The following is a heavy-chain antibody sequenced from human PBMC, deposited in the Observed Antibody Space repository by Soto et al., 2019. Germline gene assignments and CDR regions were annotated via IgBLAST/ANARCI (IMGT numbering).Heavy chain of an antibody. V-gene: IGHV3-48*02. Sequence: VGSLRLSCAASGFTFSSYSMNWVRHSPGKGLEWVSYISSSSSTIYYADSVKGRFTISRDNAKNSLYLQMNSLRDEDTAVYYCARDRAIAVAGTYYVDYWGQGPLVNVS. J-gene: IGHJ4*02. CDR3: ARDRAIAVAGTYYVDY. CDR1: GFTFSSYS. CDR2: ISSSSSTI. D-gene: IGHD6-19*01.